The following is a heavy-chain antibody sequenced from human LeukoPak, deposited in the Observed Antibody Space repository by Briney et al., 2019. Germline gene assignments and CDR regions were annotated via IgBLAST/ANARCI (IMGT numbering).Heavy chain of an antibody. Sequence: SVKVSFKCSVGTFIRYAISGVRQAPGQGVEWMGGVIPIFGTAHYAQRFQGRVTITADESTSTAEMELRSLRSEDTAVYYCARPRALGARYFDSQYYYGMDVWGKGTTVTVSS. D-gene: IGHD3-9*01. CDR3: ARPRALGARYFDSQYYYGMDV. V-gene: IGHV1-69*01. CDR2: VIPIFGTA. CDR1: VGTFIRYA. J-gene: IGHJ6*04.